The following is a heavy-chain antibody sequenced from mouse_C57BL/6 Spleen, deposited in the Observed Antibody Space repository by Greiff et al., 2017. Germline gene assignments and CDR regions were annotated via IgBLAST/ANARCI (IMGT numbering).Heavy chain of an antibody. J-gene: IGHJ1*03. V-gene: IGHV14-2*01. CDR1: GFNIKDYY. Sequence: VQLQQSGAELVKPGASVKLSCTASGFNIKDYYMHWVKQRTEQGLEWIGRIDPEDGETKYAPKFQGKATITADTSSSTAYMQLSSLTSEDSAVYYCARSNDSFYWYFDVWGTGTTVTVSS. D-gene: IGHD2-4*01. CDR3: ARSNDSFYWYFDV. CDR2: IDPEDGET.